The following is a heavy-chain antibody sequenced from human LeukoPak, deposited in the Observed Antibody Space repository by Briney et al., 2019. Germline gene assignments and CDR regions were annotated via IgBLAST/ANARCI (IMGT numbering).Heavy chain of an antibody. CDR2: ISGRGDST. Sequence: GGSLRLSCAASGFTFSSYAMSWVRQAPGKGLEWVSAISGRGDSTYYADSVKGRFTISRDNSKNTLYLQMNSLRAEDTAAYYCANHPTPHPIAVAPYYYYMDVWGKGTTVTVSS. CDR1: GFTFSSYA. CDR3: ANHPTPHPIAVAPYYYYMDV. J-gene: IGHJ6*03. D-gene: IGHD6-19*01. V-gene: IGHV3-23*01.